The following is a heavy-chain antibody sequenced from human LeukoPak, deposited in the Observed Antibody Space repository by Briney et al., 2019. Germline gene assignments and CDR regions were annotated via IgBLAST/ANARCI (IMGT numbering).Heavy chain of an antibody. D-gene: IGHD4-17*01. V-gene: IGHV3-23*01. CDR3: SKDPNGDYVGALDM. Sequence: RGSLTLSCTASGLTFSNYATTWVRQAPGKGLEWVSSITGSGRGTYYADSVKGRFSVSRDNSQNTVFLHMNSLRADDTALYYCSKDPNGDYVGALDMWGPGTMVTVSS. CDR2: ITGSGRGT. CDR1: GLTFSNYA. J-gene: IGHJ3*02.